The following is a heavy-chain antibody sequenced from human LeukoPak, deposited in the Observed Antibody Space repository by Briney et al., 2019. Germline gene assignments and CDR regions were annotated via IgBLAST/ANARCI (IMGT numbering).Heavy chain of an antibody. CDR1: GGSISSSSYY. CDR2: IYYSGST. CDR3: ARGPGDFWSGGDY. J-gene: IGHJ4*02. V-gene: IGHV4-39*01. D-gene: IGHD3-3*01. Sequence: PSETLSLTCTVSGGSISSSSYYWGWIRQPPGEGLEWIGSIYYSGSTYYNPSLKSRVTISVDTSKNQFSLKLSSVTAADTAVYYCARGPGDFWSGGDYWGQGTLVTVSS.